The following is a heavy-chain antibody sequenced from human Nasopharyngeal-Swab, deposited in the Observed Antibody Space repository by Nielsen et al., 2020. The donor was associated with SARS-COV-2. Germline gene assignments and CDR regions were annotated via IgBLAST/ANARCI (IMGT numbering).Heavy chain of an antibody. D-gene: IGHD3-10*01. V-gene: IGHV3-21*03. CDR2: ISSSSSYI. CDR3: ARDGVARLFDY. J-gene: IGHJ4*02. CDR1: GFTFSSYW. Sequence: GGSLRLSCAASGFTFSSYWMSWVRQAPGKGLEWVSSISSSSSYIYYADSVKGRFTISRDNAKNSLYLQMNSLRAEDTAVYYCARDGVARLFDYWGQGTLVTVSS.